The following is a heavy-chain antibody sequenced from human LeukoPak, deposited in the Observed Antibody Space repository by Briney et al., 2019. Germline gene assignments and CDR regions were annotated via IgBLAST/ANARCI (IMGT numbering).Heavy chain of an antibody. D-gene: IGHD3-22*01. V-gene: IGHV3-48*01. Sequence: GGSLRLSCAASGFIFSDYSMNWVRQAPGKGLEWVSYISSSSDTMYYADSVRGRFTVSRDNARNSLYLHMNSLRAEDTAVYYCAKREGYYYDLDYWGQGTLVTVSS. CDR2: ISSSSDTM. CDR1: GFIFSDYS. CDR3: AKREGYYYDLDY. J-gene: IGHJ4*02.